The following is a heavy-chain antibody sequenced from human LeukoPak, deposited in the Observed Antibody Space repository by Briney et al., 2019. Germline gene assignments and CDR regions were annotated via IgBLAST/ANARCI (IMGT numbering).Heavy chain of an antibody. V-gene: IGHV1-2*02. CDR3: ARGAVYYYYMDV. CDR1: GYTFTSYD. CDR2: MNPNSGGT. J-gene: IGHJ6*03. Sequence: VASVKVSCKASGYTFTSYDINWVRQATGQGLEWMGWMNPNSGGTNYAQKFQGRVTMTRDTSISTAYMELSRLRSDDTAVYYCARGAVYYYYMDVWGKGTTVTVSS.